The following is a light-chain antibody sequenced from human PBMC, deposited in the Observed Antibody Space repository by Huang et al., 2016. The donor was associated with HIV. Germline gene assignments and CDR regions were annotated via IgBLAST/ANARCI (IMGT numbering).Light chain of an antibody. CDR3: QQSHTTPHT. V-gene: IGKV1-39*01. Sequence: DIQMTQSPSSLSASVGDRVTNTCRTSDNLVNSLNWYQQKSGAAPVLLIYGASNLQTGVSSIFSGVGSGTHFTLTITNLRPEDFATYYCQQSHTTPHTFGQGTRLE. CDR1: DNLVNS. J-gene: IGKJ2*01. CDR2: GAS.